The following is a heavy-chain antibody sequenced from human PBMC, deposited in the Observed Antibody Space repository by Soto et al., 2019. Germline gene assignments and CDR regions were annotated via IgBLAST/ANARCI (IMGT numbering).Heavy chain of an antibody. CDR3: ARDRTAVAKSGGMDV. J-gene: IGHJ6*02. CDR1: GYTFTNYG. CDR2: INPSGGST. V-gene: IGHV1-46*01. D-gene: IGHD6-19*01. Sequence: EASVKVSCKASGYTFTNYGISWVRQAPGQGLEWMGIINPSGGSTSYAQKFQGRVTMTRDTSTSTVYMELSSLRSEDTAVYYCARDRTAVAKSGGMDVWGQGTTVTVSS.